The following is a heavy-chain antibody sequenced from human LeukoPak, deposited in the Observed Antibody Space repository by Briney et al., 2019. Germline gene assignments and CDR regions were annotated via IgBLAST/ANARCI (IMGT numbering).Heavy chain of an antibody. CDR3: ARGDPRYDSSGYYTY. J-gene: IGHJ4*02. CDR1: GYTFTGYY. D-gene: IGHD3-22*01. Sequence: ASVKVSCKASGYTFTGYYMHWVRQAPGQGLEWMGWINPNSGGTNYAQKFQGRVTMTRDTSISTAYMELSRLRSDDTAVYYCARGDPRYDSSGYYTYWGQGTLVTVSS. CDR2: INPNSGGT. V-gene: IGHV1-2*02.